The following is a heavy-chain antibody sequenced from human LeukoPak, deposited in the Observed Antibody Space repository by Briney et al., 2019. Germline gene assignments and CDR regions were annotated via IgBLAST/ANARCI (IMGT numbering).Heavy chain of an antibody. CDR2: INHSGST. CDR3: ARRRGASSGRLRPLAY. Sequence: PSETLSLTCAVYGGSFSGYYWSWIRQPPGKGLEWIGEINHSGSTNYNPSLKSRVTISVDTSKNQFSLKLSSVTAADTAVYYCARRRGASSGRLRPLAYWGQGTLVTVSS. D-gene: IGHD6-19*01. J-gene: IGHJ4*02. V-gene: IGHV4-34*01. CDR1: GGSFSGYY.